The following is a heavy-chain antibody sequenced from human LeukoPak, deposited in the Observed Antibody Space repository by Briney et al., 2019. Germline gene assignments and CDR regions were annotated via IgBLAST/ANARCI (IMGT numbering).Heavy chain of an antibody. J-gene: IGHJ4*02. Sequence: GGSLRLSCAACGFTFSSFGMHWVRQGPGKGLEWVAVIWYDGGHKYYADSVKGRFSISRDNSKNTLYLQMSSLRAEDTAVYYCARDRDYDSANFDYWGQGTLVTASS. D-gene: IGHD3-22*01. CDR3: ARDRDYDSANFDY. CDR2: IWYDGGHK. CDR1: GFTFSSFG. V-gene: IGHV3-33*01.